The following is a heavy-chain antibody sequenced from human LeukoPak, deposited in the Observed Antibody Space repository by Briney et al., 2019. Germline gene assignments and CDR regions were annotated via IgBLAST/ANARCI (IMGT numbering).Heavy chain of an antibody. CDR2: ISGSGGST. CDR1: GFTSSSYA. Sequence: GSLRLSCAASGFTSSSYAMSWVRQAPGKGLEWVSAISGSGGSTYYADSVKGRFTISRDNSKNTLYLQMNSLRAEDTAVYYCAILPWGGSSGWYSNDYYYYGMDVWGQGTTVTVSS. V-gene: IGHV3-23*01. CDR3: AILPWGGSSGWYSNDYYYYGMDV. D-gene: IGHD6-19*01. J-gene: IGHJ6*02.